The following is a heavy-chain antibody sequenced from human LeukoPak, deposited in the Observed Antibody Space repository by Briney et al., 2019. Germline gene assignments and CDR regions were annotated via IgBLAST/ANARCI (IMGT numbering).Heavy chain of an antibody. CDR3: ARVSSIAAAGIPDY. CDR1: GFTFGSYE. Sequence: PGGSLRLSCAASGFTFGSYEMNWVRQAPGKGLEWVSYISSSGSTIYYADSVKGRFTISRDNAKNSLYLQMNSLRAEDTAVYYCARVSSIAAAGIPDYWGQGTLVTVSS. D-gene: IGHD6-13*01. CDR2: ISSSGSTI. V-gene: IGHV3-48*03. J-gene: IGHJ4*02.